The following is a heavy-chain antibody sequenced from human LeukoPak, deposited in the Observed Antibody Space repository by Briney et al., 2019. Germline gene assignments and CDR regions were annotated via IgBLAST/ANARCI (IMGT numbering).Heavy chain of an antibody. CDR1: GGSISSYY. CDR3: AGLYYDSSGYADAFDI. CDR2: IYYSGST. V-gene: IGHV4-59*01. D-gene: IGHD3-22*01. Sequence: SETLSLTCTVSGGSISSYYWSWIRQPPGKGLEWIGYIYYSGSTNYNPSLKSRVTISVDTSKNQFSLKLSSVTAADTAVYYCAGLYYDSSGYADAFDIWGQGTMVTVSS. J-gene: IGHJ3*02.